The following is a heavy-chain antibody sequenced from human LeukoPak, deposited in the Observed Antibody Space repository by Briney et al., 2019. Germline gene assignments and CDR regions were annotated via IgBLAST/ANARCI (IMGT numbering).Heavy chain of an antibody. Sequence: GGSLRLSCAASGFTVSSNYMSWVRQAPGKGLEWVSVIHSGGNTCYAHSVKDRFTISRDNSKNTVYLQMNSLRAEDTALYYCARERDGYCGGDCYYYYGMDVWGQGTTVTVSS. D-gene: IGHD2-21*02. CDR1: GFTVSSNY. CDR3: ARERDGYCGGDCYYYYGMDV. CDR2: IHSGGNT. J-gene: IGHJ6*02. V-gene: IGHV3-66*01.